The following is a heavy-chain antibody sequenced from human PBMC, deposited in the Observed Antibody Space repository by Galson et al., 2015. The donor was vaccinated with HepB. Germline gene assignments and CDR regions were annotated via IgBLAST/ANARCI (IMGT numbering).Heavy chain of an antibody. J-gene: IGHJ4*02. Sequence: SLRLSCAASGFSFTYAWMNWVRQAPGKGLEWVGLIKGKTDGGTTDYAAPVKGRFTILRDDSKTTLYLQMNSLKTEDTAVYYCFRGGSSSLWGQGTLVTVSS. CDR3: FRGGSSSL. CDR2: IKGKTDGGTT. D-gene: IGHD6-6*01. V-gene: IGHV3-15*07. CDR1: GFSFTYAW.